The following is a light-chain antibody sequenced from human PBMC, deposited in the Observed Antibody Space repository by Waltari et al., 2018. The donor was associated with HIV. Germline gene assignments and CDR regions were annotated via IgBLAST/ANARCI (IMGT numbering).Light chain of an antibody. CDR1: SYNNGRET. V-gene: IGLV1-44*01. Sequence: SVLTQPPSASGTPGQSVTISCSGRSYNNGRETVNWYQHPPGTAPKLLIYRNNERPSGVPDRFSGSKSGTSASLAISGLQSEDEADYYYCAAWDDTLNGPVFGGGTKLTVL. J-gene: IGLJ3*02. CDR3: AAWDDTLNGPV. CDR2: RNN.